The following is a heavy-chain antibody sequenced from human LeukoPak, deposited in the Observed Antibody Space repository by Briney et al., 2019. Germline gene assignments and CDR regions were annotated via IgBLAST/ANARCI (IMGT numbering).Heavy chain of an antibody. CDR2: ISGNGGSI. Sequence: GGSLRLSCAASGFTFSSYAMDWVRQAPWKELEWISVISGNGGSIYYADSVKGRFTISRDNSKNTLYLQMNSLRAEDTAVYYCARDEYKADAYWGQGTLVTVSS. D-gene: IGHD2/OR15-2a*01. CDR3: ARDEYKADAY. V-gene: IGHV3-23*01. J-gene: IGHJ4*02. CDR1: GFTFSSYA.